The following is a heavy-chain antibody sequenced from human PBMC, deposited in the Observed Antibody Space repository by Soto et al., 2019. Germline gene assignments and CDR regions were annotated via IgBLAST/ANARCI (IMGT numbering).Heavy chain of an antibody. J-gene: IGHJ6*02. CDR1: GDSVSSNRGA. V-gene: IGHV6-1*01. CDR3: SRCASGTPDRYGMDV. D-gene: IGHD3-10*01. CDR2: TYYRSKWYN. Sequence: SQTLSLPCAISGDSVSSNRGAWNLIRQSPSRGLEWLGRTYYRSKWYNEYAVSVKSRITINPDTSKNQFSLHLNSVTPDDTAVYYCSRCASGTPDRYGMDVWGQGTTVTVS.